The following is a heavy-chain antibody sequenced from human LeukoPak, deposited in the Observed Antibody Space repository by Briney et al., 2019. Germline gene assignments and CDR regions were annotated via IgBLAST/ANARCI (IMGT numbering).Heavy chain of an antibody. V-gene: IGHV3-7*01. D-gene: IGHD5-18*01. CDR3: ARENVDTAMVLSTYYMDV. Sequence: PGESLRLSCAASGFTFSSYWMSWVRQAPGKGLEWVANIKQDGSEKYYVDSVKGRFTISRDNAKNSVYLQMNSLRAEDTAVYYCARENVDTAMVLSTYYMDVWGKGTTVTVSS. CDR2: IKQDGSEK. J-gene: IGHJ6*03. CDR1: GFTFSSYW.